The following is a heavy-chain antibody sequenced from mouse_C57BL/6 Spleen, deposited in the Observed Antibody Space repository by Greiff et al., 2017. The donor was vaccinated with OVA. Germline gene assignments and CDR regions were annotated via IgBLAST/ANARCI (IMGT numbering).Heavy chain of an antibody. CDR1: GFTFSDYG. CDR3: ARRKLYYGSSYAMDY. Sequence: DVKLVESGGGLVKPGGSLKLSCAASGFTFSDYGMHWVRQAPEKGLEWVAYISSGSSTIYYADTVKGRFTISRDNAKNTLFLQMTSLRSEDTAMYYCARRKLYYGSSYAMDYWGQGTSVTVSS. V-gene: IGHV5-17*01. CDR2: ISSGSSTI. D-gene: IGHD1-1*01. J-gene: IGHJ4*01.